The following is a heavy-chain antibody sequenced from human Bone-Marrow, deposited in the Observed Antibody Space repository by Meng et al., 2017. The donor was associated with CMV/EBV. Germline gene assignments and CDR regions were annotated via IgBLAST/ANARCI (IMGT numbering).Heavy chain of an antibody. V-gene: IGHV3-49*04. CDR3: TRGRYYFDN. Sequence: GESLKISCTASGFTLGDYAMSWVRQAPGKGLEWVGFIRSKDYGGTTEYAASVKGRFTISRDDSKSIAYLQMNSLKTEDTAVYYCTRGRYYFDNCGQGTLVTVSS. CDR1: GFTLGDYA. J-gene: IGHJ4*02. CDR2: IRSKDYGGTT.